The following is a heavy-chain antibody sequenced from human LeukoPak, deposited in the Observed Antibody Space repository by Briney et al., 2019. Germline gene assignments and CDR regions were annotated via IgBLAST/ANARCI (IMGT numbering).Heavy chain of an antibody. V-gene: IGHV4-59*01. CDR3: ARATRGRFDY. D-gene: IGHD1-14*01. J-gene: IGHJ4*02. Sequence: SETLSLTCTVSGGSISSYYWSWIRQPPGKGLEWIGYIYYSGSTNYNPSLKSRVTISVDTSKNQFSLKLSSVTAADTAVYYCARATRGRFDYWGQGTLVTVSS. CDR2: IYYSGST. CDR1: GGSISSYY.